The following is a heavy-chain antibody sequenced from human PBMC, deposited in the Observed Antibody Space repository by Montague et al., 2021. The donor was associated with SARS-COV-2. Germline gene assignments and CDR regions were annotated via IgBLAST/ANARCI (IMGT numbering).Heavy chain of an antibody. V-gene: IGHV4-4*02. CDR1: GASISSHEW. J-gene: IGHJ4*02. CDR3: ARVCPSAWRQLDC. Sequence: SETLSLTCDVSGASISSHEWWSWVRPPPWKGLECRGGIHRDGRTKYNPSLQSRVTMSVHKSNNHLCLILTSVTAADTAVYYCARVCPSAWRQLDCWGQGILVTVSS. D-gene: IGHD6-19*01. CDR2: IHRDGRT.